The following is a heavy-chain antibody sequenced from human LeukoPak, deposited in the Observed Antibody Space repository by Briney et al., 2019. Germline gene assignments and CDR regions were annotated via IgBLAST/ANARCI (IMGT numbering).Heavy chain of an antibody. CDR2: TYTSGST. CDR1: GGSISSYH. D-gene: IGHD3-16*01. J-gene: IGHJ4*02. V-gene: IGHV4-4*07. CDR3: ARAALMTTPTTDLYYFDY. Sequence: SENLSLNCTVSGGSISSYHWSWLPPAAGQGLEWIGRTYTSGSTKYNPSLKSRVTMSVDTSKNQISLKLSSVTAADTAVYYCARAALMTTPTTDLYYFDYWGQGTLVTVSS.